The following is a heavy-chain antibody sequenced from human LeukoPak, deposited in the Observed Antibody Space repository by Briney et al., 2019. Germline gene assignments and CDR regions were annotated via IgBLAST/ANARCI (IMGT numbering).Heavy chain of an antibody. CDR2: IYTSGNT. CDR1: GGSISSGSYY. CDR3: ARAPSIAVAGILDC. Sequence: SQTLSLTCTVSGGSISSGSYYWSWIRQPAGKGLEWIGRIYTSGNTNYNPSLKSRVTISLDTSRNQFSLKLSSVTAADTAVYYCARAPSIAVAGILDCWGQGTLVTVSS. D-gene: IGHD6-19*01. V-gene: IGHV4-61*02. J-gene: IGHJ4*02.